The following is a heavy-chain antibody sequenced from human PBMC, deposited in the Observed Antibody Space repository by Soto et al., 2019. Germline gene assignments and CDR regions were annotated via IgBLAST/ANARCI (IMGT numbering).Heavy chain of an antibody. V-gene: IGHV4-34*12. D-gene: IGHD2-2*01. CDR1: GGSFSGYY. CDR3: AREPPQNASSFYGLDV. CDR2: IIHPGNT. Sequence: SETLSLTCAVYGGSFSGYYWSWIRQPPGKGLEWIGEIIHPGNTKYNPSLKSRLTISADTSKNQFSLRLRSVTAADTAVYYCAREPPQNASSFYGLDVWGQGTTVTVSS. J-gene: IGHJ6*02.